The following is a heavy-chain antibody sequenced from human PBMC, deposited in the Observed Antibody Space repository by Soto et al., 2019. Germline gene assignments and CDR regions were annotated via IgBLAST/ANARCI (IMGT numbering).Heavy chain of an antibody. D-gene: IGHD3-3*01. CDR3: AAGWLRFLEWFPGALN. Sequence: SVKVSCKASGFTFTNSAVQWVRQARGQRLEWIGWIVVGSGNTNYAQKFQERVTITRDMSTSTAYMELSSLRSEDTAVYYCAAGWLRFLEWFPGALNWGQG. J-gene: IGHJ1*01. V-gene: IGHV1-58*01. CDR2: IVVGSGNT. CDR1: GFTFTNSA.